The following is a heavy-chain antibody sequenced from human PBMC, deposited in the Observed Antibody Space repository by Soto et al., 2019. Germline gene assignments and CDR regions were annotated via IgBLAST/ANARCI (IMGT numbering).Heavy chain of an antibody. J-gene: IGHJ4*02. CDR3: AKDLRGSRDYFDY. Sequence: GGSLRLSCAASGFTFRSYAMNWVRQAPGKGLEWVSTISDSGVGTFYADSVKGRFTISRDNFRNTLYLQMNSLRAEDTAVYYCAKDLRGSRDYFDYWGQGTLVTVSS. D-gene: IGHD3-10*01. CDR1: GFTFRSYA. V-gene: IGHV3-23*01. CDR2: ISDSGVGT.